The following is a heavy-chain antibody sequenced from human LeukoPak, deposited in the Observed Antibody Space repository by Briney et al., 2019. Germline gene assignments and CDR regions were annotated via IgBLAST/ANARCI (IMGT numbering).Heavy chain of an antibody. D-gene: IGHD4-23*01. V-gene: IGHV4-4*07. J-gene: IGHJ3*02. CDR1: GGSISSYY. Sequence: SETLSLTCTVSGGSISSYYWSWIRQPAGKGLEWIGRIYTSGSTNYNPSLMSRVTMSVDTSKNQFSLKLSSVTAADAAVYYCARFGTYGGLDAFDIWGQGTMVTVSS. CDR3: ARFGTYGGLDAFDI. CDR2: IYTSGST.